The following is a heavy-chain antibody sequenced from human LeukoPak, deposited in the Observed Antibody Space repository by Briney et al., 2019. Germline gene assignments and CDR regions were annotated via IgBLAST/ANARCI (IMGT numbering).Heavy chain of an antibody. CDR1: GFSLSTSGVG. D-gene: IGHD6-6*01. CDR2: IYWDDDK. CDR3: ARRLISSPHYYFDY. Sequence: SGPTLVNPTQTLTLTCTFSGFSLSTSGVGVGWIRQPPGKALEWLALIYWDDDKRYSPSLKSRLTITKDTSKNQVVLTMTNMDPVDTATYYCARRLISSPHYYFDYWGQGTLVTVSS. V-gene: IGHV2-5*02. J-gene: IGHJ4*02.